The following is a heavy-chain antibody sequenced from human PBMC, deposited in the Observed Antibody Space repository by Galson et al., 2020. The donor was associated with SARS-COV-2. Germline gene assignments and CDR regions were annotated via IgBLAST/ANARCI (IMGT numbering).Heavy chain of an antibody. CDR3: ARLTDYYDSSGLHYYYYYYMDV. CDR1: GGSFSGYY. V-gene: IGHV4-34*01. CDR2: INHSGST. Sequence: SQTLSLTCAVYGGSFSGYYWSWIRQPPGTGLEWIGEINHSGSTNYNPSLKSRVTISVDTSKNQFSLKLSSVTAADTAVYYCARLTDYYDSSGLHYYYYYYMDVWGKGTTVTVSS. D-gene: IGHD3-22*01. J-gene: IGHJ6*03.